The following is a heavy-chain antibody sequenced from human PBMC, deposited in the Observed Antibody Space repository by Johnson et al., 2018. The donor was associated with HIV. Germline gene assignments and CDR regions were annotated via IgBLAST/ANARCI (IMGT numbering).Heavy chain of an antibody. D-gene: IGHD2-2*01. CDR2: INWNGGST. V-gene: IGHV3-NL1*01. CDR1: GFTSRRYA. CDR3: ARDRGSMPAVAFDI. J-gene: IGHJ3*02. Sequence: QVQLVESGGGLVQPGRSLRLPCAASGFTSRRYAMHWVRQAPGKGLEWVSGINWNGGSTGYADSVKGRFTISRDNSKNTLYLQMNSLRAEDTAVYYCARDRGSMPAVAFDIWGQGTMVTVSS.